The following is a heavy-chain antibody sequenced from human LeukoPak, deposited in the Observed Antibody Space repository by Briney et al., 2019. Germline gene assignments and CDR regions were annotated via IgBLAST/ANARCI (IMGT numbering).Heavy chain of an antibody. Sequence: SETLSLTCAVYGGSFSGYYWSWIRQPPGKGLEWMGEINHSGSTNYNPSLKSRVTISVDTSKNQFSLKLSSVTGADTAVYYCARGRISYYDILTGYSPFFDYWGQGTLVTVSS. CDR1: GGSFSGYY. CDR3: ARGRISYYDILTGYSPFFDY. D-gene: IGHD3-9*01. J-gene: IGHJ4*02. CDR2: INHSGST. V-gene: IGHV4-34*01.